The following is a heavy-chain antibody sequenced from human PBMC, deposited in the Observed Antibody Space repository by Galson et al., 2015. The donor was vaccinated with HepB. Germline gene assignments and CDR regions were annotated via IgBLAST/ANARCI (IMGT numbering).Heavy chain of an antibody. Sequence: QSGAEVKKPGESLKISCKTSGYYFSSYWIGWVRRMPGRGLEWVGNIHPVDSQTRYSPSFQGQVTIAADTSISTAYLQWTSLKASDSGMYFCAGRTGSYQSYYMDVWGKGTTVIVSS. D-gene: IGHD3-10*01. CDR2: IHPVDSQT. V-gene: IGHV5-51*01. CDR1: GYYFSSYW. CDR3: AGRTGSYQSYYMDV. J-gene: IGHJ6*03.